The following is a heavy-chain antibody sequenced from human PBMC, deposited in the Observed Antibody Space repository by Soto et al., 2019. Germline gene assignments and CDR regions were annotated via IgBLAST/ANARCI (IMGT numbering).Heavy chain of an antibody. V-gene: IGHV3-30*18. J-gene: IGHJ4*02. CDR3: AKGGLWFGDHGGLDY. Sequence: QVQLVESGGGVVQPGRSLRLSCAASGFTFSSYCMHGVRQAPGKGLERVAVISYDGSNKYYADSVKGRFTISRDNSKNTLYLQMNSLRAEETAVYYCAKGGLWFGDHGGLDYWGQGTLVTVSS. CDR2: ISYDGSNK. D-gene: IGHD3-10*01. CDR1: GFTFSSYC.